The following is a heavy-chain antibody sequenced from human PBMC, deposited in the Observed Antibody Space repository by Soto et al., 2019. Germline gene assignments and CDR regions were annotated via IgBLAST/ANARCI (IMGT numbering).Heavy chain of an antibody. CDR2: INHSGST. Sequence: QVQLQQWGAGLLKPSETLSLTCAVYGGSFSGYYWSWIRQPPGKGLEWIGEINHSGSTNYNPSLKSRVTISVDPSKNQFSRRRSSLTAADTAVYYCARGGYCSSTSCYRPYYYYYYMDVWGKGTTVTVSS. J-gene: IGHJ6*03. CDR1: GGSFSGYY. D-gene: IGHD2-2*01. V-gene: IGHV4-34*01. CDR3: ARGGYCSSTSCYRPYYYYYYMDV.